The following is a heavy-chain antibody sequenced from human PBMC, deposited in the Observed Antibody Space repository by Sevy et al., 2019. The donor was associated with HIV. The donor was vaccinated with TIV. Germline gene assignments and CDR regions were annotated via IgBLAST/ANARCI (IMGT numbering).Heavy chain of an antibody. CDR2: ISGSGGST. CDR3: AKEDYYGSGSLYYYYYGMDV. D-gene: IGHD3-10*01. Sequence: GGPLRLSCAASGFTFSSYAMSWVRQAPGKGLEWVSAISGSGGSTYYADSVKGRFTISRDNSKNTLYLQMNSLRAEDTAVYYCAKEDYYGSGSLYYYYYGMDVWGQGTTVTVSS. CDR1: GFTFSSYA. J-gene: IGHJ6*02. V-gene: IGHV3-23*01.